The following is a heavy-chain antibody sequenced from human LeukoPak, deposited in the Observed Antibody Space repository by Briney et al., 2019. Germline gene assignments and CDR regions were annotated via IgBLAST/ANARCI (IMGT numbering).Heavy chain of an antibody. CDR2: IYYSGST. Sequence: PSETLSLTCSVSGDSVISGLYYWAWVRQPPGKGLEWIGYIYYSGSTNYNPSLKSRVTISVDTSKNQFSLKLSSVTAADTAVYYCARVGYSGYDFALGYWGQGTLVTVSS. CDR1: GDSVISGLYY. J-gene: IGHJ4*02. CDR3: ARVGYSGYDFALGY. D-gene: IGHD5-12*01. V-gene: IGHV4-61*01.